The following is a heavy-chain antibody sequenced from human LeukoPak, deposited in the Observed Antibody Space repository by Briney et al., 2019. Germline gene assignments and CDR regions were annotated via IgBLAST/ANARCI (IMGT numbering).Heavy chain of an antibody. D-gene: IGHD1-1*01. J-gene: IGHJ6*03. CDR1: GFAFNSYT. Sequence: GGSLRLSCAASGFAFNSYTIKWVRQAPGKGLEWVSAITSRGTYIYNADSVKGRFTISRDNAENSVYLQMSSLRAEDTAVYYCARVAQGASTENYYYYYMDVWGKGTTVTVS. V-gene: IGHV3-21*01. CDR3: ARVAQGASTENYYYYYMDV. CDR2: ITSRGTYI.